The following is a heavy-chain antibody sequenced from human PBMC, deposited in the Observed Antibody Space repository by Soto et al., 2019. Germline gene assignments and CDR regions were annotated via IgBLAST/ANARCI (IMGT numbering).Heavy chain of an antibody. CDR3: AKGRYDSSGYYLAPIFDY. CDR1: GFTFSSYA. V-gene: IGHV3-23*01. Sequence: PGGSLRLSCAASGFTFSSYAMSWVRQAPGKGLEWVSAISGSGGSTYYADSVKGRFTISRDNSKNTLYLQMNSLRAEDTAVYYCAKGRYDSSGYYLAPIFDYWGQGTLVTVSS. J-gene: IGHJ4*02. CDR2: ISGSGGST. D-gene: IGHD3-22*01.